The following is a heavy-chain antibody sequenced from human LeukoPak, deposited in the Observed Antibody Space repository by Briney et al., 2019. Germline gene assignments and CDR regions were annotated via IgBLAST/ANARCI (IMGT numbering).Heavy chain of an antibody. Sequence: PGGSLRLSCAASGFTFSSYAMSWVRQVPGKGLEWVSGISGSGGSTFYADSVKGRFTISRDNSKNTLYLQMNSLRAEDTAVYYCAKDSSSWPLYFQHWGQGTLATLSS. J-gene: IGHJ1*01. CDR2: ISGSGGST. CDR3: AKDSSSWPLYFQH. D-gene: IGHD6-13*01. CDR1: GFTFSSYA. V-gene: IGHV3-23*01.